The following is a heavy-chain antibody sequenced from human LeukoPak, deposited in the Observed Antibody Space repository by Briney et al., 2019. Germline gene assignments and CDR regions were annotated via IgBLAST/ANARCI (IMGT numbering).Heavy chain of an antibody. Sequence: PSETLSLTCTVSNGSISSSTYYWGWIRQPPGKGLEWIGSIYYSGTTYYNPSLKSRVTISVDTSKNQFSLRLSSVTAADTAVYYCARTDGYNLLDYWGQGILVTASP. CDR3: ARTDGYNLLDY. CDR2: IYYSGTT. V-gene: IGHV4-39*01. CDR1: NGSISSSTYY. J-gene: IGHJ4*02. D-gene: IGHD5-24*01.